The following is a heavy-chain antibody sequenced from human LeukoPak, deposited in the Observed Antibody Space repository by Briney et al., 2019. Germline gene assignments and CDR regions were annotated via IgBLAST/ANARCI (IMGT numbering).Heavy chain of an antibody. V-gene: IGHV4-31*03. Sequence: SETLSLTCTVSGGSVSSGSYYWNWIRQPPGKGLEWIGYIYYSGSTYYNPSLKSRVTISVDTSKNQFSLKLSSVTAADTAVYYCARDSKVAFDIWGQGTMVTVSS. J-gene: IGHJ3*02. D-gene: IGHD3-3*02. CDR3: ARDSKVAFDI. CDR1: GGSVSSGSYY. CDR2: IYYSGST.